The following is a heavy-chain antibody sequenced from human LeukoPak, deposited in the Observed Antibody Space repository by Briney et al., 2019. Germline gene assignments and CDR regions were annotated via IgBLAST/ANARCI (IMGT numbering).Heavy chain of an antibody. CDR3: ARLDASRREGYNSNYFDY. J-gene: IGHJ4*02. D-gene: IGHD5-24*01. Sequence: GGSLRLSCVVSGFIVSSNYMSWVRQAPGKGLEWVSIIYSSGSTYYADSVKGRFTISRDNAKNSLYVEMNSLRVEDTAVYYCARLDASRREGYNSNYFDYWGQGTLVTVSS. V-gene: IGHV3-66*01. CDR1: GFIVSSNY. CDR2: IYSSGST.